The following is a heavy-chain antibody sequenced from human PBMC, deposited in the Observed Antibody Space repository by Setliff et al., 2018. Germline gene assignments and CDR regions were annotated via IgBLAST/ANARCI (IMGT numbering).Heavy chain of an antibody. CDR3: ARDLGHGGDSDY. V-gene: IGHV4-38-2*02. Sequence: SETLSLTCAVSGYSISSGYYWGWIRQPPGKGLEWIGSFHHRGSTYYNPSLSGRVSISVDTSKNQFSMRLSSVTAADTAVYYCARDLGHGGDSDYWGQGILVTVSS. J-gene: IGHJ4*02. CDR2: FHHRGST. CDR1: GYSISSGYY. D-gene: IGHD2-21*02.